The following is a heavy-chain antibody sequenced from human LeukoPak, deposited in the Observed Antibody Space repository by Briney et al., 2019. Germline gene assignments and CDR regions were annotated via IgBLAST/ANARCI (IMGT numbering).Heavy chain of an antibody. CDR2: IYYSGST. D-gene: IGHD6-13*01. Sequence: SETLSLTCTVSGGSISSSNYFWGWIRQPPGKGLEWIGNIYYSGSTYYNPSLKSRVTISVDTSKNQFSLKLSSVTAADTAVYYCARGSGSSSWYGYYYGMDVWGQGTMVTVSS. J-gene: IGHJ6*02. CDR3: ARGSGSSSWYGYYYGMDV. V-gene: IGHV4-39*07. CDR1: GGSISSSNYF.